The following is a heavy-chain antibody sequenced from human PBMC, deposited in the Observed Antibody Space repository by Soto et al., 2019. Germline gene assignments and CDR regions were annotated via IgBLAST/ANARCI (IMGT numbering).Heavy chain of an antibody. V-gene: IGHV5-10-1*01. Sequence: GESLRISSQGSGYSFTSYWISWVRQIPGKGLEWMGRIDPSDSYTNYSPSFQGHVTISADKSISTAYLQWSSLKASDTAMYYCARYIFKHPLDYSGSEVWGHETTVNVS. CDR1: GYSFTSYW. CDR3: ARYIFKHPLDYSGSEV. CDR2: IDPSDSYT. D-gene: IGHD1-1*01. J-gene: IGHJ6*02.